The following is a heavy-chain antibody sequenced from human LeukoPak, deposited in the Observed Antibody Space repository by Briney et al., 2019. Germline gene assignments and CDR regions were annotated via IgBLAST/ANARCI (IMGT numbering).Heavy chain of an antibody. D-gene: IGHD5-18*01. V-gene: IGHV3-23*01. CDR1: GFTFSSYA. CDR3: AKPLSPPGIQRLWLLGY. CDR2: ISGSGGST. J-gene: IGHJ4*02. Sequence: PGGSLRHSCAASGFTFSSYAMSWVRQAPGKGLEWVSAISGSGGSTYYADSVKGRFTISRDNSKNTLYLQMNSLRAEDTAVYYCAKPLSPPGIQRLWLLGYWGQGTLTTVSS.